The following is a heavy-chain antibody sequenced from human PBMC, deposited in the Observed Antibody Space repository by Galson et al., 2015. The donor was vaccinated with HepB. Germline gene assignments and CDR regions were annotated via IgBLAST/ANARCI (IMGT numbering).Heavy chain of an antibody. CDR2: ISGSGGST. V-gene: IGHV3-23*01. CDR1: GFTFSSYA. Sequence: SLRLSCAASGFTFSSYAMSWVRQAPGKGLEWVSAISGSGGSTYYADSVKGRFTISRDNSKNTLYLQMNSLRAEDTAVYYCAKDRSSYYDSSGYPLDYWGQGTLVTVSS. CDR3: AKDRSSYYDSSGYPLDY. J-gene: IGHJ4*02. D-gene: IGHD3-22*01.